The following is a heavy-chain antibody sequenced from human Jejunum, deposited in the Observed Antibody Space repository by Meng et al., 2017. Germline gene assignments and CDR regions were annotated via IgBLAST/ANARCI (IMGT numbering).Heavy chain of an antibody. CDR2: IRSKAYGGTI. CDR3: ARVRLVRGVVIAGPLYYFDY. CDR1: GFTFGDYA. D-gene: IGHD3-10*01. Sequence: GGSLRLSCTASGFTFGDYAVSWFRQAPGKGLEWVGFIRSKAYGGTIDYAASVKGRFTISRDDSKSIAYLQMNSLKTEDTAVYYCARVRLVRGVVIAGPLYYFDYWGQGTLVTVSS. V-gene: IGHV3-49*03. J-gene: IGHJ4*02.